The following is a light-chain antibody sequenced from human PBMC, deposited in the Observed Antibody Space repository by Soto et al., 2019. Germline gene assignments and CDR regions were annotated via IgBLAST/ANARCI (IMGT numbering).Light chain of an antibody. CDR1: SSDVGAYKY. Sequence: QSALTQPASVSGSPGQSITISCTGTSSDVGAYKYVSWYQHHPGKAPKLMIYEVSNRPSGVSNRFSGSKSGNTASLTISGLQAEDEADYYCMSYTSSDTYVFGTGTKVTVL. CDR2: EVS. V-gene: IGLV2-14*01. J-gene: IGLJ1*01. CDR3: MSYTSSDTYV.